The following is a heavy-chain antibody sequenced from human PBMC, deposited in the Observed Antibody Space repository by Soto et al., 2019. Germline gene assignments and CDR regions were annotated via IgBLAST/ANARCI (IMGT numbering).Heavy chain of an antibody. Sequence: GGSLRLSCAASGFTFSSYAMSRVRQAPGKGLEWVSAISGSGGSTYYADSVKGRFTISRDNSKNTLYLQMNSLRAEDTAVYYYAKDRVKDDFWSGPKNWFDPWGQGTLVTVSS. D-gene: IGHD3-3*01. CDR2: ISGSGGST. CDR3: AKDRVKDDFWSGPKNWFDP. CDR1: GFTFSSYA. J-gene: IGHJ5*02. V-gene: IGHV3-23*01.